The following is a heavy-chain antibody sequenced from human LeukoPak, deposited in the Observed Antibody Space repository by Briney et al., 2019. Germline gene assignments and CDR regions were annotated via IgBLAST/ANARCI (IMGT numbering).Heavy chain of an antibody. J-gene: IGHJ3*02. CDR3: AKPYYCSSTSCRRSAFDI. CDR2: ISSSGSTI. CDR1: GFTFSDYY. V-gene: IGHV3-11*01. D-gene: IGHD2-2*01. Sequence: GGSLRLSCAASGFTFSDYYMSWIRQAPGKGLEWVSYISSSGSTIYYADSVKGRFTISRDNAKNSLYLQMNSLRAEDTAVYYCAKPYYCSSTSCRRSAFDIWGQGTMVTVSS.